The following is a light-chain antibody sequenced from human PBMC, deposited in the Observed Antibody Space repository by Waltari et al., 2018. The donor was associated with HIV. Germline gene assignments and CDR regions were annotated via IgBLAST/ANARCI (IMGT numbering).Light chain of an antibody. V-gene: IGKV1-39*01. Sequence: DIQMTQSPSSLSASVGDKVTITCRASQSRSNYLNWYQQKPGRAPNLLIYGASSLQSGVPSRFSGSGSGTDFTLTISSLQPEDCATYFCQQSYTVPPTFVQGTRVEIK. CDR2: GAS. CDR3: QQSYTVPPT. J-gene: IGKJ1*01. CDR1: QSRSNY.